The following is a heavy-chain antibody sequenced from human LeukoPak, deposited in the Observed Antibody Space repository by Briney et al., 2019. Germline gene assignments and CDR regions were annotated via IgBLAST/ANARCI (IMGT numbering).Heavy chain of an antibody. J-gene: IGHJ6*03. D-gene: IGHD6-19*01. Sequence: GESLKISCKGSGYTFTSYGISWVRQAPGQGLEWMGWISAYNGNTNYAQKLQGRVTMTTDTSTSTAYMELRSLRSDDTAVYYCARIVTGSGWYSEAYYYYYMDVWGKGTTVTISS. CDR3: ARIVTGSGWYSEAYYYYYMDV. CDR1: GYTFTSYG. CDR2: ISAYNGNT. V-gene: IGHV1-18*01.